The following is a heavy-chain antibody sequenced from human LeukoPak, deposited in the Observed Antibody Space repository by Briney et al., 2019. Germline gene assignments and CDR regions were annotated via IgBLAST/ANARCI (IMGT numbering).Heavy chain of an antibody. CDR1: GFTFSSYA. CDR3: ASGVLPRAFDI. V-gene: IGHV3-23*01. D-gene: IGHD1-14*01. J-gene: IGHJ3*02. CDR2: ISGSGGST. Sequence: AGGSLRLSCAASGFTFSSYAMSWVRQAPGKGLEWVSAISGSGGSTYYADSVKGRFTISRDNAKNSLYLQMNSLRAEDTAVYYCASGVLPRAFDIWGQGTMVTVSS.